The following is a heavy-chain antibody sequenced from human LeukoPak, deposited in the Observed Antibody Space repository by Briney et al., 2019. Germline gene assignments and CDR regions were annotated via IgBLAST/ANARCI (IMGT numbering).Heavy chain of an antibody. Sequence: GGSLRLSCAASGFTFSSYAMHWVRQALGKGLEWVAVISYDGSNKYYADSVKGRFTISRDNSKNTLYLQMNSLRAEDTAVYYCARVRDFDYWGQGTLVTVSS. J-gene: IGHJ4*02. CDR1: GFTFSSYA. CDR2: ISYDGSNK. V-gene: IGHV3-30*04. D-gene: IGHD3-10*01. CDR3: ARVRDFDY.